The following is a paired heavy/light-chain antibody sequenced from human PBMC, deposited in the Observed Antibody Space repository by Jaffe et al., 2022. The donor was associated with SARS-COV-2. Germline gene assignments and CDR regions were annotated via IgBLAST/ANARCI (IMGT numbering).Heavy chain of an antibody. CDR3: ARDLSVGDAMIYGAHWYFDL. Sequence: QVQLQESGPGLVKPSQTLSLTCTVSGGSISSGDYYWSWIRQPAGKGLEWIGRVYTTGSTNYNPSLKSRITMSVDTSKNQFSLKLNSVTAADTAVYYCARDLSVGDAMIYGAHWYFDLWGRGTLVTVSS. CDR1: GGSISSGDYY. J-gene: IGHJ2*01. V-gene: IGHV4-61*02. D-gene: IGHD3-22*01. CDR2: VYTTGST.
Light chain of an antibody. J-gene: IGKJ4*01. Sequence: DIVMTQSPDSLAVSLGERATINCKSSQSVLYSPNNKNYLAWYQQKRGQPPKLLIYWASTRESGVPDRFSGSGSGTDFTLTISSLQAEDVAVYFCQQYYTAPCTFGGGTKVEI. CDR2: WAS. V-gene: IGKV4-1*01. CDR3: QQYYTAPCT. CDR1: QSVLYSPNNKNY.